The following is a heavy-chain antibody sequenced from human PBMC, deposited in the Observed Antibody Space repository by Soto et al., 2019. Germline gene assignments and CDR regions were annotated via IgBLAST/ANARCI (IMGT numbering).Heavy chain of an antibody. CDR1: GYNFNQYY. V-gene: IGHV1-46*02. Sequence: QVQLVQSGPEVRKPGASVRLSCATSGYNFNQYYIHWVRQAPGQGLEWMGIINLRGGTTEYAHKFRGRVTVPGDTSTRTAYMEVSSLRSEDTAVYFCARGPDDSDVPRWDHWGQGTLITVSS. CDR2: INLRGGTT. J-gene: IGHJ4*02. CDR3: ARGPDDSDVPRWDH. D-gene: IGHD4-17*01.